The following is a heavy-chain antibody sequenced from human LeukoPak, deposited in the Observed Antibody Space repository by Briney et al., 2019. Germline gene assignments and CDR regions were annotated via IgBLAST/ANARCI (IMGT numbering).Heavy chain of an antibody. D-gene: IGHD5-18*01. V-gene: IGHV3-30*02. Sequence: GGSLRPSCAASGFTFSNRGMHWVRQAPGKGLEWLSFIRFDGNPTYSADSVKGRFTISRDNSKNTVYLQMNSLRVEDTAVYYCAKDLSYGPDYWGQGTLVTVSS. CDR2: IRFDGNPT. CDR3: AKDLSYGPDY. CDR1: GFTFSNRG. J-gene: IGHJ4*02.